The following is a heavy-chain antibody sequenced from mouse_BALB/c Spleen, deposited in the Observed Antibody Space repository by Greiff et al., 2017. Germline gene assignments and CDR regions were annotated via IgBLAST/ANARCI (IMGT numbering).Heavy chain of an antibody. CDR1: GYAFTNYL. D-gene: IGHD2-12*01. CDR3: ARGDSRRGFAY. CDR2: INPGSGGT. J-gene: IGHJ3*01. Sequence: VQLQQSGAELVRPGTSVKVSCKASGYAFTNYLIEWVKQRPGQGLEWIGVINPGSGGTNYNEKFKGKATLTADKSSSTAYMQLSSLTSDDSAVYFCARGDSRRGFAYWGQGTLVTVSA. V-gene: IGHV1-54*01.